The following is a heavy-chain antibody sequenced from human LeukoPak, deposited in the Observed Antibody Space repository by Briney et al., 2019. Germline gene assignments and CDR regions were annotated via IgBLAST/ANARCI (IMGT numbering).Heavy chain of an antibody. CDR3: ARHITGAPDH. D-gene: IGHD3-3*01. V-gene: IGHV5-51*01. CDR1: GNSFSNYW. J-gene: IGHJ4*02. Sequence: GESLKISCKGSGNSFSNYWIGWVRQLPGRGLEWMGIIYPGDSDTRYNPSFQGQVTISADKSINTAYLQWSSLKASDTAIYYCARHITGAPDHWGQGTLVTVSS. CDR2: IYPGDSDT.